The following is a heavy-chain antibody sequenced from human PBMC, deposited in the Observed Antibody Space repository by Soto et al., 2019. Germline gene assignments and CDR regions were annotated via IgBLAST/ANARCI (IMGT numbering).Heavy chain of an antibody. J-gene: IGHJ6*02. CDR3: ARHNGPLYVGYYYDMDV. V-gene: IGHV4-39*01. CDR1: GASIRRSSYY. CDR2: IYYSGYT. D-gene: IGHD3-16*01. Sequence: ETLSRTYTVSGASIRRSSYYWGWIRQPTRKGLEWIGSIYYSGYTYSNPSLKSRVTISVDTSKNQFSLKLSSVTAADTAVYYCARHNGPLYVGYYYDMDVWGQGTTVTVS.